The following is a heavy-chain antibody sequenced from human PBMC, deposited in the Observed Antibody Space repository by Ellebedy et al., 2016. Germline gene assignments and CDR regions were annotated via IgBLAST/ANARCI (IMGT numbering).Heavy chain of an antibody. CDR3: ARGAVTTYSDALDI. Sequence: ASVKVSCKASGYTLTTYGIHWVRQAPGQRLEWMGWINPDNGNTRYSQKFQGRVTITSDTSATTAYMKMSSLESEDTGVYYCARGAVTTYSDALDIWGQGTMVTVSS. D-gene: IGHD4-11*01. CDR2: INPDNGNT. CDR1: GYTLTTYG. V-gene: IGHV1-3*01. J-gene: IGHJ3*02.